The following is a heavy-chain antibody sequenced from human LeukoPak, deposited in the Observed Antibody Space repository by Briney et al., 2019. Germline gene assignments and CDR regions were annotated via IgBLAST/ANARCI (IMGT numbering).Heavy chain of an antibody. CDR2: DSNNGNI. CDR3: ARDNWGSLDY. CDR1: GGSISSYS. D-gene: IGHD7-27*01. J-gene: IGHJ4*02. Sequence: SETLSLTCTVPGGSISSYSWGWVRQPPRKGLGWIGYDSNNGNINYNPALKSRVTISVDTSKRQFSLKLSSVTAADTAVYYCARDNWGSLDYWGQGILVTVSS. V-gene: IGHV4-59*01.